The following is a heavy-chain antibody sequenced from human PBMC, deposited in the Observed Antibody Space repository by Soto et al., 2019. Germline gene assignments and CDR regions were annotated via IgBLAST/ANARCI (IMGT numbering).Heavy chain of an antibody. D-gene: IGHD3-10*02. V-gene: IGHV3-21*01. CDR1: GFTFSSYG. CDR2: ISSSSSYI. CDR3: ARASYYYGGGFDY. Sequence: GGSLRLSCAASGFTFSSYGMNWVRQAPGKGLEWVSSISSSSSYIYYADSVKGRFTISRDNAKNSLYLQMNSLRAEDTAVYYCARASYYYGGGFDYWGQGTLVTV. J-gene: IGHJ4*02.